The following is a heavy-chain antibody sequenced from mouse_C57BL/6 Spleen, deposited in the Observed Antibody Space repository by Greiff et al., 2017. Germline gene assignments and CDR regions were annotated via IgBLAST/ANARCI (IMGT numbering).Heavy chain of an antibody. CDR3: ALYYGSSYDAMDY. V-gene: IGHV1-72*01. CDR2: IDPNSGGT. J-gene: IGHJ4*01. D-gene: IGHD1-1*01. Sequence: QVQLQQPGAELVKPGASVKLSCKASGYTFTSYWMHWVKQRPGRGLEWIGRIDPNSGGTKYNEKFKSKATLTGDKPSSAAYMQLSSLTSEDSAVYYCALYYGSSYDAMDYWGQGTSVTVSS. CDR1: GYTFTSYW.